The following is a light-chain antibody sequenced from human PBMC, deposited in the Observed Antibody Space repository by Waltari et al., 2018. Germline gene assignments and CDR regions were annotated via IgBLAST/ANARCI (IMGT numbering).Light chain of an antibody. CDR2: TNN. CDR3: AVWHDSLNGWV. V-gene: IGLV1-44*01. J-gene: IGLJ3*02. Sequence: QSVLTQPPSASGTPGQTVTISCSGSSSNIGSNTVNWYQQLPGTAPKLLTHTNNQRPSGVPDRFSGSKSGTSASLAISGLQSEDEAAYYCAVWHDSLNGWVFGGGTKLTVL. CDR1: SSNIGSNT.